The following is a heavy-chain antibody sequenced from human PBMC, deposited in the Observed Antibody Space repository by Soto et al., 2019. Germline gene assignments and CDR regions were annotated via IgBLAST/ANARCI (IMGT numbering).Heavy chain of an antibody. CDR3: ARASHRGSGISYWFDP. J-gene: IGHJ5*02. CDR1: GGSISSYY. Sequence: SETLSLTCAVSGGSISSYYWSWIRQPPGKGLEWIGYIYYSGSTNYNPSLKSRVTISVDTSKNQFSLKLSSVTAADTAVYYCARASHRGSGISYWFDPWGQGTLVTVS. D-gene: IGHD3-16*01. CDR2: IYYSGST. V-gene: IGHV4-59*08.